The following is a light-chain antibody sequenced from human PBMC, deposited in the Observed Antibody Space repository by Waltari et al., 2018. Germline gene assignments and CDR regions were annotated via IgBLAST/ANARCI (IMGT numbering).Light chain of an antibody. CDR1: QSINSW. Sequence: DIQMTQSPSTLSASVGDRVTITCRASQSINSWLAWYQQKPGKAPKVLIYKTSTLESGVPSRFSGSGSGTEFTLTISSLQHDDFATYYCQQYNSYSYTFGQGTKLEIK. V-gene: IGKV1-5*03. J-gene: IGKJ2*01. CDR3: QQYNSYSYT. CDR2: KTS.